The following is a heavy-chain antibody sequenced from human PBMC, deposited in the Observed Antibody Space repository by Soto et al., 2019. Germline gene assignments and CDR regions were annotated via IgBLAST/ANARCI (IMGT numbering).Heavy chain of an antibody. Sequence: PGGSLRLSCAGSGFTFGDSYMSWIRQAPGKGLEWLSYISPGSRYPAYADSVKGRFTISRDNSKNTLYLQMNSLRAEDTAVYYCARDFVSARPGQGNYYGMDVWGQGTTVTVSS. V-gene: IGHV3-11*06. CDR3: ARDFVSARPGQGNYYGMDV. D-gene: IGHD6-6*01. CDR2: ISPGSRYP. J-gene: IGHJ6*02. CDR1: GFTFGDSY.